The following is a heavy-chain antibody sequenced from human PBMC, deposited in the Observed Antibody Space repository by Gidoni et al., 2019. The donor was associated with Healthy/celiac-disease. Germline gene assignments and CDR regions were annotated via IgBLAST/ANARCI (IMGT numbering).Heavy chain of an antibody. D-gene: IGHD2-15*01. CDR1: GFSLSNASMG. J-gene: IGHJ3*02. Sequence: QVTLKESGPVLVKPTETLTLTCTVSGFSLSNASMGVSWIRQPPGKALEWLALIFSNDEKSYSTSLKSMLTISNDTSKIQVILTMTHMNPVGTATYYCARFCSGGSCQMAFDIWGQGTMVTVSS. V-gene: IGHV2-26*01. CDR3: ARFCSGGSCQMAFDI. CDR2: IFSNDEK.